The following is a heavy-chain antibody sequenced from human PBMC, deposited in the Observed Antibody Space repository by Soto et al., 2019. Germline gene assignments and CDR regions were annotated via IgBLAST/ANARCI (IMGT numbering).Heavy chain of an antibody. D-gene: IGHD1-26*01. CDR2: ISGSGGSR. Sequence: WLSXRLSWSSSVWTCIIYSISWFRHAPGKGRECVSAISGSGGSRYYADSVKGRFTISRDNSKNTLYLQMNSLRAEDTAVYYCAKEKVGTEHYFEYCGQGTLV. J-gene: IGHJ4*02. V-gene: IGHV3-23*01. CDR1: VWTCIIYS. CDR3: AKEKVGTEHYFEY.